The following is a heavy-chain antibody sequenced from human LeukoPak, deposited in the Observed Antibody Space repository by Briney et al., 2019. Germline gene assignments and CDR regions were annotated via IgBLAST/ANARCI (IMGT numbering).Heavy chain of an antibody. CDR2: ISAYNGNT. V-gene: IGHV1-18*01. D-gene: IGHD2-2*01. Sequence: GASVKVSCKASGYTFTSYGISWVRQAPGQGLEWMGWISAYNGNTNYAQKLQGRVTMTTDTSTSTAYMELRSLRSDDTVVYYCARKEYCSSTSCPVGEDWFDPWGQGTLVTVSS. CDR3: ARKEYCSSTSCPVGEDWFDP. CDR1: GYTFTSYG. J-gene: IGHJ5*02.